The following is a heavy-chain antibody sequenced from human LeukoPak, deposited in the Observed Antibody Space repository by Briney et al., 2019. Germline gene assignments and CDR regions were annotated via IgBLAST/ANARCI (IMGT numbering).Heavy chain of an antibody. J-gene: IGHJ3*02. Sequence: GASVKVSCKASGYTFTSYGISWVRQAPGQGLEWWGWISAYNGNTNYAQKLQGRVTMTTDTSTSTAYMELRSLRSDDTAVYYCASGRFYGDYFDAFDIWGQGTMVTVSS. CDR3: ASGRFYGDYFDAFDI. D-gene: IGHD4-17*01. CDR2: ISAYNGNT. CDR1: GYTFTSYG. V-gene: IGHV1-18*01.